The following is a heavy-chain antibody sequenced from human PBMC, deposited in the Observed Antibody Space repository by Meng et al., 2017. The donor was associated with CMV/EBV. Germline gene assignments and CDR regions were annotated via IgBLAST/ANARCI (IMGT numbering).Heavy chain of an antibody. CDR2: INHSGST. J-gene: IGHJ5*02. CDR1: GGSFSGYY. D-gene: IGHD2-2*01. Sequence: GSLRLSCAVYGGSFSGYYWSWIRQPPGKGLEWIGEINHSGSTNYNPSLKSRVTISVDTSKNQFSLKLSSVTAADTAVYYCARATTIVVVPAATVGWLDPWGQGTLVTVSS. CDR3: ARATTIVVVPAATVGWLDP. V-gene: IGHV4-34*01.